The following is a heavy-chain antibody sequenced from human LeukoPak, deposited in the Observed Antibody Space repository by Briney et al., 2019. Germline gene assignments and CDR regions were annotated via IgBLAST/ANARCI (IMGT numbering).Heavy chain of an antibody. V-gene: IGHV4-39*01. CDR1: GDSISSSSYY. J-gene: IGHJ3*02. Sequence: ASETLSLTCTVSGDSISSSSYYWDCIRQPPGKGLEWIGNVYYSANTYYNPSLKSRVTISVDTSKNHFSLKLSSVTAADTAIYYCARHSRAAYSGYENAFDIWGQGTVVTVSS. D-gene: IGHD5-12*01. CDR2: VYYSANT. CDR3: ARHSRAAYSGYENAFDI.